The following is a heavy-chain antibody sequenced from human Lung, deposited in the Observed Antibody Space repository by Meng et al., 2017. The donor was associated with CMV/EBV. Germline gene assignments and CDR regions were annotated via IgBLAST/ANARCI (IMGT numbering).Heavy chain of an antibody. V-gene: IGHV4-61*01. D-gene: IGHD3-3*01. J-gene: IGHJ4*02. Sequence: SETLSLTXTVSGGSVSTSSSYWSWIRQPPGKGLEWIGFIYNSGSTNDNPSLKSRVTISVDTSKNQFSLKLTSVTVADTAVYNCARGFYDFWSGFGAVDYWGQGMLVTVSS. CDR1: GGSVSTSSSY. CDR3: ARGFYDFWSGFGAVDY. CDR2: IYNSGST.